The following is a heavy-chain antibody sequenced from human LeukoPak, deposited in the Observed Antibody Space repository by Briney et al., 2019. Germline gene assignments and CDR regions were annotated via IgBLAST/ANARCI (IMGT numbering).Heavy chain of an antibody. Sequence: SETLSLTCTVSGYSISSGYYWGWIRQPPRKGLEWMGSIYHSGSTYYNPSLKSRVTISVDTSKNQFSLKLSSVTAADTAVYYCARDGDIVATMRNWFDPWGQGTLVTVSS. CDR1: GYSISSGYY. CDR3: ARDGDIVATMRNWFDP. D-gene: IGHD5-12*01. CDR2: IYHSGST. V-gene: IGHV4-38-2*02. J-gene: IGHJ5*02.